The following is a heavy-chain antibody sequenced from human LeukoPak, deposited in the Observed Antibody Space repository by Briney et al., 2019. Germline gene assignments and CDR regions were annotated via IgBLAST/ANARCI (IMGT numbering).Heavy chain of an antibody. V-gene: IGHV1-2*06. CDR1: GYTFTGYY. J-gene: IGHJ5*02. D-gene: IGHD3-3*01. Sequence: GASVKVSCKASGYTFTGYYMHWVRQAPGQGLEWMGRINPNSGGTNYAQKFQGRVTMTRDTSISTAYMELSRLRSDDTAVYYCARVGDYDFWSGYYTNWFDPWGQGTLVTVSS. CDR3: ARVGDYDFWSGYYTNWFDP. CDR2: INPNSGGT.